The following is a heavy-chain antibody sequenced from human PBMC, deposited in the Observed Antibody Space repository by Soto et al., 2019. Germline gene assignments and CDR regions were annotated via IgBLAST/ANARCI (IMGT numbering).Heavy chain of an antibody. V-gene: IGHV3-20*01. D-gene: IGHD3-16*02. Sequence: GGSLRLSCAASGFTFDDYGMSWVRQAPGKGLEWVSGINWNGGSTGYADSVKGRFTISRDNAKNSLYLQMNSLRAEDTALYHCARVSVLWGSYRFFDYWGQGTLVTVSS. CDR1: GFTFDDYG. CDR2: INWNGGST. J-gene: IGHJ4*02. CDR3: ARVSVLWGSYRFFDY.